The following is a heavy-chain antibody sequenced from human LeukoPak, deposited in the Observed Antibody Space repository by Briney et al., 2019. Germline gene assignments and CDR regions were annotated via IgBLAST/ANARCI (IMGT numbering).Heavy chain of an antibody. Sequence: GGSLRLSCAASGFTFSSYSMNWVRQAPGKGLEWVSSISSSSSYIYYADSVKGRFTISRDNAKNSLYLQMNSLRAEDTAVYYCAKYAVYCSSTSCFDFDYWGQGTLVTVSS. V-gene: IGHV3-21*01. D-gene: IGHD2-2*01. J-gene: IGHJ4*02. CDR1: GFTFSSYS. CDR2: ISSSSSYI. CDR3: AKYAVYCSSTSCFDFDY.